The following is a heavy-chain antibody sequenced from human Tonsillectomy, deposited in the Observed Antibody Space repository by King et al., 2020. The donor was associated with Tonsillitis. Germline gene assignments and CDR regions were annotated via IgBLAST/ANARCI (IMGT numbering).Heavy chain of an antibody. D-gene: IGHD3-10*01. CDR3: ARDNYGSGGVDDY. V-gene: IGHV3-21*01. CDR2: IRSSSSYI. J-gene: IGHJ4*02. CDR1: GFTFSSYS. Sequence: VQLVESGGGLVKPGGSLRLSCAASGFTFSSYSMNWVRQAPGKGLEWVSSIRSSSSYIYYADSVKGRFTISRDNAKNSLYLQMNSLRAEDTAVYYCARDNYGSGGVDDYWGQGTLVTVSS.